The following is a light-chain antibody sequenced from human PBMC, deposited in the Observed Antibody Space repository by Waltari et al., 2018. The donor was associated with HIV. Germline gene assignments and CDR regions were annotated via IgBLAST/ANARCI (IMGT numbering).Light chain of an antibody. Sequence: QSVLTPPPTVSAAPGQKVTISCSGRPSNTRNHTGSSYQQLPGTAPKLLIYENNKRPSGIPDRFSGSKSGTSATLGITGLQTGDEADYYCGTWDSSLSSYVFGTGTKVTVL. CDR3: GTWDSSLSSYV. CDR2: ENN. V-gene: IGLV1-51*02. J-gene: IGLJ1*01. CDR1: PSNTRNHT.